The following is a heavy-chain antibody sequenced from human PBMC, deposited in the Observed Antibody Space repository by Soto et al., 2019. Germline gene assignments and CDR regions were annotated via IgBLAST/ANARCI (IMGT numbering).Heavy chain of an antibody. CDR1: GGSISSSDYY. D-gene: IGHD5-12*01. V-gene: IGHV4-31*03. CDR2: IYYSGST. CDR3: ARFVDIMGTISDYFDY. Sequence: QVQLQESGPGLVKPSQTLSLTCTVSGGSISSSDYYWSWIRQHPGEGLEWIGYIYYSGSTYYNPSLKSRITISVDTSENQFSLKLNSVTAADTAVYYCARFVDIMGTISDYFDYWGQGTLVTVSS. J-gene: IGHJ4*02.